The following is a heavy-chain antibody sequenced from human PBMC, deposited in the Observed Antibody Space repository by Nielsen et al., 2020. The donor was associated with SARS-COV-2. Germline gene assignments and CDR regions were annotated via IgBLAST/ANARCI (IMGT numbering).Heavy chain of an antibody. D-gene: IGHD1-26*01. V-gene: IGHV1-2*06. CDR1: GGTFSSYA. Sequence: ASVKVSCKASGGTFSSYAISWVRQAPGQGLEWMGRINPNSGGTNYAQKFQGRVTMTRDTSISTAYMELSRLRSDDTAVYYCARLDSALKKGPDGGWGQGTLVTVSS. CDR3: ARLDSALKKGPDGG. CDR2: INPNSGGT. J-gene: IGHJ4*02.